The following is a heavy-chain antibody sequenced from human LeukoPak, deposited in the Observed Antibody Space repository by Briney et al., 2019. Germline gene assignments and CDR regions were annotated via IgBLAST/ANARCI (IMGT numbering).Heavy chain of an antibody. CDR2: ISSSGSTI. V-gene: IGHV3-48*03. Sequence: QPGGSLRLSCAASGFTFSSYEMNWVRQAPGKGLEWVSYISSSGSTIYYADSVKGRFTISRDNAKNSLYLQMNSLRAEDTAVYYCARGRIGADHSYGYVGFDYWGQGTLVTVSS. CDR1: GFTFSSYE. CDR3: ARGRIGADHSYGYVGFDY. D-gene: IGHD5-18*01. J-gene: IGHJ4*02.